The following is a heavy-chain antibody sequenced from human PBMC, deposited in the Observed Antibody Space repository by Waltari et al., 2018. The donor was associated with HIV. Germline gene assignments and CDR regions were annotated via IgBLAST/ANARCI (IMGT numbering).Heavy chain of an antibody. J-gene: IGHJ4*02. CDR1: GFTFSDYY. CDR2: ISSSGNTI. CDR3: ARDRYYDTSGYRSLDY. Sequence: QVQLVESGGGLVEPGGSLRLSCAASGFTFSDYYMNWIRQAPGKVLECVSYISSSGNTIYYADSVKGRFPISRDNAKNSLYLQLNSLRAEDTAVYYCARDRYYDTSGYRSLDYWGQGTLVTVSS. V-gene: IGHV3-11*01. D-gene: IGHD3-22*01.